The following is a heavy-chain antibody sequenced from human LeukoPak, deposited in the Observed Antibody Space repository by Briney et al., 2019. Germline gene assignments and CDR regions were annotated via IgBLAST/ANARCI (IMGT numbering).Heavy chain of an antibody. CDR3: ARDQKYSTIDY. D-gene: IGHD1-14*01. CDR2: IWYDGSNK. V-gene: IGHV3-33*08. J-gene: IGHJ4*02. CDR1: GFTFSSYA. Sequence: PGGSLRLSCAASGFTFSSYAMSWVRQAPGKGLEWVAVIWYDGSNKYYADSVKGRFTISRDNSKNTLYLQMNSLRAEDTAVYYCARDQKYSTIDYWGQGTLLTVTS.